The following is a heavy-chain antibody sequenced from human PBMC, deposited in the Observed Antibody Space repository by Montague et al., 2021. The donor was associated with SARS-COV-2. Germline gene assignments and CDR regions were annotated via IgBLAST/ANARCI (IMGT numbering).Heavy chain of an antibody. CDR2: IYISGST. D-gene: IGHD6-13*01. V-gene: IGHV4-59*10. CDR3: ARARVGLGSSWRSTLDWYFDX. CDR1: GDSISSYY. J-gene: IGHJ4*02. Sequence: SETLSLTCAVYGDSISSYYCTWIRHPARTGLDWIGRIYISGSTNSNPSPKSRVPMSVDTSKNQFSLNLSSVTAAATAVYYCARARVGLGSSWRSTLDWYFDXWGKGTLVSVAS.